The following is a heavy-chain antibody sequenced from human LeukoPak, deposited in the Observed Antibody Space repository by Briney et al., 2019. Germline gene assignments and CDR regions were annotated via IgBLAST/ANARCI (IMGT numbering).Heavy chain of an antibody. CDR2: INPNSGGT. Sequence: ASVKVSCKASGYTFTGYYMHWVRQAPGQGLEWMGWINPNSGGTNYAQKFQRWVTMTRDTSIRTAYMELSRLRSDDTAVYYCARALGYCSSTSCPACGMDVWGKGTTVTVSS. J-gene: IGHJ6*04. CDR3: ARALGYCSSTSCPACGMDV. D-gene: IGHD2-2*01. V-gene: IGHV1-2*04. CDR1: GYTFTGYY.